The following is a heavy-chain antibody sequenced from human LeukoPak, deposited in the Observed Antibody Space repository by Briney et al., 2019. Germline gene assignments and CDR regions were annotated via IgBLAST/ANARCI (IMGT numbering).Heavy chain of an antibody. CDR1: GGSIRGYY. Sequence: SETLSLTYTVSGGSIRGYYWSWIRQPPGKGLEWIAHMYYSGSSKYNPYLKSRATISRDTSKNQFSLKLTSVTVADTAVYFCAREGVAAAGAFDNWGQGTLVTVSA. CDR3: AREGVAAAGAFDN. J-gene: IGHJ4*02. D-gene: IGHD6-13*01. V-gene: IGHV4-59*01. CDR2: MYYSGSS.